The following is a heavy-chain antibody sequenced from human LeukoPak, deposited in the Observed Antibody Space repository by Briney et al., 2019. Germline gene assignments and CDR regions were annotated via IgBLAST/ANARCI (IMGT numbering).Heavy chain of an antibody. CDR3: ARGPHYGDGNWFDP. D-gene: IGHD4-17*01. J-gene: IGHJ5*02. CDR2: IYYSGST. CDR1: GGSISSGGYY. Sequence: PSQTLSLTCTVSGGSISSGGYYWSWIRQHPGKGLEWIGYIYYSGSTYYNPSLKSRVTISVDTSKNQFSLKLSSVTVADTAVYYCARGPHYGDGNWFDPWGQGTLVTVSS. V-gene: IGHV4-31*03.